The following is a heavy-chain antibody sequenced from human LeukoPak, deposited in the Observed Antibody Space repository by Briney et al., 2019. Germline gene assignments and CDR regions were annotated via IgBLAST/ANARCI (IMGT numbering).Heavy chain of an antibody. J-gene: IGHJ6*03. CDR2: ISSSGSTI. Sequence: PGGSLRLSCAASGFTFSSYEMNWVRQAPGKGLEWVSYISSSGSTIYYADSVKGRFTISRDNSKNTLYLQMNSLRAEDTAVYYCASTYKDSGYDLSYYYYYMDVWGKGTTVSVSS. D-gene: IGHD5-12*01. V-gene: IGHV3-48*03. CDR1: GFTFSSYE. CDR3: ASTYKDSGYDLSYYYYYMDV.